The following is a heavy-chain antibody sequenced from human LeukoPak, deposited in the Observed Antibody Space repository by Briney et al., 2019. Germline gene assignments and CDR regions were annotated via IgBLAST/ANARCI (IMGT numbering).Heavy chain of an antibody. V-gene: IGHV3-21*01. CDR1: GFTFHSYS. CDR3: AREGYDNGGYYGYLQH. CDR2: ISASSSYI. J-gene: IGHJ1*01. Sequence: PGGSLRLSCVASGFTFHSYSVNWVRQAPGKGLEWVASISASSSYIYFSDSLKGRFTISRDNAKNSLYLRMNSLRAEDTAVYYCAREGYDNGGYYGYLQHWGQGTLVTVSS. D-gene: IGHD3-22*01.